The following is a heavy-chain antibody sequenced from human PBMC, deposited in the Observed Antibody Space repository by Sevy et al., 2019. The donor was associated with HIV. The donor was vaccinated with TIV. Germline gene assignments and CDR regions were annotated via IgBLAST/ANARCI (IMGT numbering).Heavy chain of an antibody. V-gene: IGHV3-23*01. Sequence: GGSLRLSCAASGFTFSSYAMSWVRQAPGKGLEWVSAISGSGGNTYYADSVKGRFTISGDNSKNTLYLQMNSLRAEDTAVYYCAKDGPPYSSGWYDYWGQGTLVTVSS. J-gene: IGHJ4*02. CDR1: GFTFSSYA. CDR2: ISGSGGNT. CDR3: AKDGPPYSSGWYDY. D-gene: IGHD6-19*01.